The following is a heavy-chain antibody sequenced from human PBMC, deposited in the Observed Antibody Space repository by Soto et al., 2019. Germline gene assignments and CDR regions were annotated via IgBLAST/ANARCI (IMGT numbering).Heavy chain of an antibody. J-gene: IGHJ6*02. CDR1: GFTFSDYY. Sequence: PGGSLRLSCAASGFTFSDYYMSWIRQAPGKGLEWVSYISSSTNYTNYADSVKGRFTISRDNAKNSLYLQMNSLRAEDTAVYYCARNRYCSSTSCYYPGMDVWGQGTTVTVSS. V-gene: IGHV3-11*03. CDR3: ARNRYCSSTSCYYPGMDV. D-gene: IGHD2-2*01. CDR2: ISSSTNYT.